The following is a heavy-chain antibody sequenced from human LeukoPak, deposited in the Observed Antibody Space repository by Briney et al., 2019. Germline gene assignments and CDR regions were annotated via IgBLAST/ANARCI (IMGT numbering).Heavy chain of an antibody. D-gene: IGHD6-19*01. CDR3: ALIAVAGSPARPPDY. CDR1: GFTFSNYG. J-gene: IGHJ4*02. Sequence: GGSLRLSCAASGFTFSNYGMSWVRQAPGKGLEWVSGISGGGGSTYYTDSVKGRFTVSRDNSKNTLYLQMNSLRAEDTAVYHCALIAVAGSPARPPDYWGQGTLVTVSS. V-gene: IGHV3-23*01. CDR2: ISGGGGST.